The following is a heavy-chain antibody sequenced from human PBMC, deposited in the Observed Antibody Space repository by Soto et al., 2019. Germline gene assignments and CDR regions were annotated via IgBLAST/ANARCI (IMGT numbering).Heavy chain of an antibody. V-gene: IGHV3-9*01. CDR2: ISWNSGSI. J-gene: IGHJ6*03. CDR1: GFTFDDYA. CDR3: ARDPGYYYMDV. Sequence: EVQLVESGGGMVQPGRSLRLSCAASGFTFDDYAMHWVRQAPGKGLEWVSGISWNSGSIGYADSVTGRFTISRDNAKNSLYLQMNSLRGEDTALYYCARDPGYYYMDVSGKGTTVTVSS.